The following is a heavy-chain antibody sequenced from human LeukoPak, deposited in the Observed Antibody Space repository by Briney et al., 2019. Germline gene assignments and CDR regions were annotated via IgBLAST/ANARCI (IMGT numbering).Heavy chain of an antibody. D-gene: IGHD3-10*01. J-gene: IGHJ4*02. CDR3: TRVAGGYYGSGSTT. CDR1: GFTFGDYA. CDR2: IRSKAYGGTT. V-gene: IGHV3-49*04. Sequence: GRPLRLSCTASGFTFGDYAMSWVRQAPGKGLEWVGFIRSKAYGGTTEYAASVKGRFTISRDDSKSIAYLQMNSLKTEDTAVYYCTRVAGGYYGSGSTTWGQGTLVTVSS.